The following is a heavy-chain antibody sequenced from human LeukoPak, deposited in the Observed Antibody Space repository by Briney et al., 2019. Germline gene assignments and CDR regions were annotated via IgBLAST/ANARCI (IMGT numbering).Heavy chain of an antibody. J-gene: IGHJ4*02. CDR1: GGSISSYY. V-gene: IGHV4-59*01. D-gene: IGHD2-2*01. CDR3: ARDSYCSSTSCYPDY. CDR2: IYYSGST. Sequence: SETLSLTCTVSGGSISSYYWSWIRQPPGKGLEWIGYIYYSGSTNYNPSLKSRVTISVDTSKNQFSLKLSSVTAADTAVYYCARDSYCSSTSCYPDYWGQGTLVTVSS.